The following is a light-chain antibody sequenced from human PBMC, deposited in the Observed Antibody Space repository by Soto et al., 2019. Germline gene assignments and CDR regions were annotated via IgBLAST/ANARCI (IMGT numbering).Light chain of an antibody. CDR3: HQYNNWPPHT. CDR2: GAS. J-gene: IGKJ2*01. Sequence: VLTQSPATLSVSPGDRATLSCRARQNVGNSLAWYQQKPGQAPRLLIYGASSGATGLPARFSASGSGTEFTLTISSLQSDDFAVYYCHQYNNWPPHTFGQGTKLEI. CDR1: QNVGNS. V-gene: IGKV3-15*01.